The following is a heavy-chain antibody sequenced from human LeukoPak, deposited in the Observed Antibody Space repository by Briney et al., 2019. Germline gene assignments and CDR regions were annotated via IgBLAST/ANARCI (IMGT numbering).Heavy chain of an antibody. Sequence: GGSLRLSCAASGFTVSSNYMSWVRQAPGKGLEWVSVIYSGGSTYYADSVKGRFTISRDNSKNTLYLQMNSLRAEDTAVYYCAREDAWELPNAPYIDYWGQGTLVTVSS. CDR2: IYSGGST. V-gene: IGHV3-66*01. CDR1: GFTVSSNY. CDR3: AREDAWELPNAPYIDY. D-gene: IGHD1-26*01. J-gene: IGHJ4*02.